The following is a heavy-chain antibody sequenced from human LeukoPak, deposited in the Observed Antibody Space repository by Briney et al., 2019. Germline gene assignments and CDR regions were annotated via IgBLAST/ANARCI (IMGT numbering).Heavy chain of an antibody. CDR1: GIIFSSYG. J-gene: IGHJ6*03. CDR2: ISYDGSNK. CDR3: AKDRRDTAMAPYYYYYMDV. D-gene: IGHD5-18*01. Sequence: GGSLRLSCAASGIIFSSYGINWVRQAPGKGLEWVAAISYDGSNKYYADSVKGRFTISRDTSKNTLYLQMNSLRVGDTAVYFCAKDRRDTAMAPYYYYYMDVWGKGTTVTVSS. V-gene: IGHV3-30*18.